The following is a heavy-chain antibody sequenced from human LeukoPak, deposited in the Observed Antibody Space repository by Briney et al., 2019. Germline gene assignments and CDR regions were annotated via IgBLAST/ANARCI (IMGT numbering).Heavy chain of an antibody. Sequence: GGSLRLSCAASGFTFSDYYMSWIRQAPGKGLEWVSYISSSSGYTNYADSVKGRFTVSRDDFKNTLYLQMNSLRVEDTAVYYCAKDEAPAAGSWNYYYGMDVWGQGTTVTVSS. J-gene: IGHJ6*02. CDR2: ISSSSGYT. CDR3: AKDEAPAAGSWNYYYGMDV. CDR1: GFTFSDYY. V-gene: IGHV3-11*05. D-gene: IGHD6-13*01.